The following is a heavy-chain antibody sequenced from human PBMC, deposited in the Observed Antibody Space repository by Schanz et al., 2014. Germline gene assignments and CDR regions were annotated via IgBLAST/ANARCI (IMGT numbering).Heavy chain of an antibody. CDR2: INPDRGGT. D-gene: IGHD2-2*01. Sequence: QVQLVQSGAEVKKPGASVKVSCKASGYTLTAYYMHWVRQAPGLGLEWMGWINPDRGGTNYAQKLQGRVTMTWDRSISTANMELSRLRSDDTAVYYCARTDQQMQRPDYWGRGTLVSVSS. CDR1: GYTLTAYY. CDR3: ARTDQQMQRPDY. V-gene: IGHV1-2*02. J-gene: IGHJ4*02.